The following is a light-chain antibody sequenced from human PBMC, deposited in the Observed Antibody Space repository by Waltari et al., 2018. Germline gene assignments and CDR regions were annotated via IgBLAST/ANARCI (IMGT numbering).Light chain of an antibody. CDR3: SSYTSSNTLVV. V-gene: IGLV2-14*03. J-gene: IGLJ2*01. CDR2: VVS. Sequence: QSALTQPASVSGSPGQSITISCTGTSSDVGGYNYVSWYQQHPGKAPKLMIYVVSNRPSGVSNRFSGSKSGNTASLTISGLQAEDESDYYCSSYTSSNTLVVFGGGTKLTVL. CDR1: SSDVGGYNY.